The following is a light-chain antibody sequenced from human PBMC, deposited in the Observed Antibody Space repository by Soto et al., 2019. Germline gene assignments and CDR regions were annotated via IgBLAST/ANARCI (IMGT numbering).Light chain of an antibody. V-gene: IGKV3-15*01. Sequence: ETVITQSPATLSVSPGERATLSCRASQSVGSKVAWYQQKPVQAPSLLIYGASTRATGTPVRFSGSGSGTDFTLTISSLQSEDFAVYYCQQYSNGPPVTFGGGTKVDIK. CDR3: QQYSNGPPVT. CDR1: QSVGSK. J-gene: IGKJ4*01. CDR2: GAS.